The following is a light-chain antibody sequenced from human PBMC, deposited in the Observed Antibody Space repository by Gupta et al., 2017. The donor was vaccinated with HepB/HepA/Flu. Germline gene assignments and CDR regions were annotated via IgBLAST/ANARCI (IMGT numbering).Light chain of an antibody. CDR2: GKR. CDR3: QSYDSSLSGSKV. CDR1: GSNIGAGYD. J-gene: IGLJ1*01. V-gene: IGLV1-40*01. Sequence: QSVRTQPPSVARAPRQRVTRSSVGRGSNIGAGYDVHWYQQLPGTAHKLLIYGKRNRTSGVPDRFSGSKSGTSASLAITGLQAEDEADYYCQSYDSSLSGSKVFGTGTKVTVL.